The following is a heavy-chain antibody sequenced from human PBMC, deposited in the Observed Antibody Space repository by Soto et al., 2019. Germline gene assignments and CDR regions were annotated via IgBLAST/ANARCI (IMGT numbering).Heavy chain of an antibody. J-gene: IGHJ5*02. Sequence: ASVKVSCKASGYTFTSYAMHWVRQAPGQRLEWMGWINAGNGNTKYSQKFQGRVTITRDTSASTAYMELSSLRSEDTAVYYCARAGYCSSTRCSNWFDPWGQGTLVTVSS. CDR1: GYTFTSYA. D-gene: IGHD2-2*01. CDR2: INAGNGNT. CDR3: ARAGYCSSTRCSNWFDP. V-gene: IGHV1-3*01.